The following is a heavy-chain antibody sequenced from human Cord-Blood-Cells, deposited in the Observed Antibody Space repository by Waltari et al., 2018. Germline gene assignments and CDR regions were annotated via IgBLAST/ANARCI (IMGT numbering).Heavy chain of an antibody. D-gene: IGHD2-15*01. V-gene: IGHV1-24*01. Sequence: QVQLVQSGAEVKKPGASVKVSCKVSGYTLTELSIHWVRQAPGKGLEWMGGVDHEGSETIHAQKFQGRATMTEDTYTDTAYMELSSLRSEDTAVYYCASDCSGGSCYDAFDIWGQGTMVTVSS. CDR3: ASDCSGGSCYDAFDI. J-gene: IGHJ3*02. CDR2: VDHEGSET. CDR1: GYTLTELS.